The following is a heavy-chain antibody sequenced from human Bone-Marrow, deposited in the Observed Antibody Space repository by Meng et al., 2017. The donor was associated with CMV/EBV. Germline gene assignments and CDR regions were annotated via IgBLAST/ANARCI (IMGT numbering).Heavy chain of an antibody. J-gene: IGHJ4*02. D-gene: IGHD6-13*01. V-gene: IGHV3-21*01. CDR1: GFTFSSYS. Sequence: GGSLRLSCAASGFTFSSYSMNWVRQAPGKGLEWVSSISSSSSYIYYADSVKGRFTISRDNAKNSLYLQMNSLRAEDTAVYYCARPIPGIAAAGSQNYWGQGNLVTVSS. CDR2: ISSSSSYI. CDR3: ARPIPGIAAAGSQNY.